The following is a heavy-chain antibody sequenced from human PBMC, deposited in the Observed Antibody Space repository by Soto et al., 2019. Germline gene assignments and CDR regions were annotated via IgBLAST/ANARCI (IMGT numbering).Heavy chain of an antibody. CDR3: TTGYCSSTSCYDDY. CDR2: IKSKTDGGTT. CDR1: GFTFSNAW. J-gene: IGHJ4*02. Sequence: GGSLRLSCAASGFTFSNAWMSWVRQAPGKGLEWVGRIKSKTDGGTTDYAAPVKGRFTISRDDSKNTLYLQMNSLKTEDTAVYYCTTGYCSSTSCYDDYWGQGTLVTVSS. D-gene: IGHD2-2*01. V-gene: IGHV3-15*01.